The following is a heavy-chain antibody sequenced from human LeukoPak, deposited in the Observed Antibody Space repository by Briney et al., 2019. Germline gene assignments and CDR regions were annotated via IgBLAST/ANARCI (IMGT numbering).Heavy chain of an antibody. CDR1: GGSISSGGYY. J-gene: IGHJ4*02. Sequence: PSETLSLTCTVSGGSISSGGYYWSWIRQPPGKGLEWIGYIYYSGSTYYNPSLKSRVTISVDTSKNQFSLKLSSVTAADTAVYYCARENGDSSVGFDFWGQGTLVTVSS. CDR2: IYYSGST. V-gene: IGHV4-31*03. D-gene: IGHD3-22*01. CDR3: ARENGDSSVGFDF.